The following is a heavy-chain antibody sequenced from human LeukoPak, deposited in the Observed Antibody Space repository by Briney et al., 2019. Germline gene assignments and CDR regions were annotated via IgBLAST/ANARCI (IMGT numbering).Heavy chain of an antibody. Sequence: SGGSLRLSCAASGFIFETYWMNWVRQVPGEGLEWVANVKHDGSEEYYVESVKGRFIISRGNANKLLYLQMNTLRAEDTAIYYCARKAAGWGVLDHWGQGILVTVSS. CDR3: ARKAAGWGVLDH. J-gene: IGHJ4*02. CDR1: GFIFETYW. D-gene: IGHD3-10*01. CDR2: VKHDGSEE. V-gene: IGHV3-7*03.